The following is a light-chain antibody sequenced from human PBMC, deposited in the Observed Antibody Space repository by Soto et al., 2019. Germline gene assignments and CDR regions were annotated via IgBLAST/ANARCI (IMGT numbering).Light chain of an antibody. CDR2: SNN. CDR1: SSNIGSNS. CDR3: AVWDDSLNGVL. V-gene: IGLV1-44*01. J-gene: IGLJ3*02. Sequence: QSVLTQPPSTSGTPGQRVTISCSGSSSNIGSNSVNWYQQLPGTAPKLLIYSNNQQPSGVPDRFSGSQSGTSASLAISGLQSDDEADYYCAVWDDSLNGVLFGGGTKVTVL.